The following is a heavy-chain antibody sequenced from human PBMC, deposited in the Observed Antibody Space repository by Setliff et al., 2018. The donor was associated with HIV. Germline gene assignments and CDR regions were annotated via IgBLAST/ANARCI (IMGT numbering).Heavy chain of an antibody. Sequence: GGSLRLSCAASGFTVSGYYMAWVRQAPGKGLAWVSGISGSGISTYNADSVKGRFTISRDNSNNTLYLQMNSLRAEDTAVYYCAKSGYCGSSTCRNYFYYMDVWGKGTTVTVSS. V-gene: IGHV3-23*01. CDR3: AKSGYCGSSTCRNYFYYMDV. CDR1: GFTVSGYY. D-gene: IGHD2-2*01. CDR2: ISGSGIST. J-gene: IGHJ6*03.